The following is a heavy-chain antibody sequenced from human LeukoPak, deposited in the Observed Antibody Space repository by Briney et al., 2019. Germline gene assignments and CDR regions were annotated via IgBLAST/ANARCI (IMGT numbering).Heavy chain of an antibody. D-gene: IGHD3-22*01. V-gene: IGHV1-69*13. CDR1: GGTFSSYA. Sequence: GASVKVSCKASGGTFSSYAISWVRQAPGQGLEWMGGIIPIFGTANYAQKFQGRVTITADESTSTAYMELSSLRSDDTAVYYCARGAKYDSSGYYYPNEYFQHWGQGTLVTVSS. CDR2: IIPIFGTA. CDR3: ARGAKYDSSGYYYPNEYFQH. J-gene: IGHJ1*01.